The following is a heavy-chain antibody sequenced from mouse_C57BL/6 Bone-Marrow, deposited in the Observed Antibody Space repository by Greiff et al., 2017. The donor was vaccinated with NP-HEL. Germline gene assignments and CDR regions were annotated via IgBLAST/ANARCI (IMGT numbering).Heavy chain of an antibody. D-gene: IGHD1-1*01. V-gene: IGHV1-69*01. J-gene: IGHJ2*01. CDR3: ARSGYDYYGSSYDY. CDR1: GYTFTSYW. Sequence: VQLQQPGAELVMPGASVKLSCKASGYTFTSYWMHWVKQRPGQGLEWIGEIDPSDSYTNYNQKFKGKSTLTVDKSSSTAYMQLSSLTSEDSAVYYCARSGYDYYGSSYDYWGQGTTLTVSS. CDR2: IDPSDSYT.